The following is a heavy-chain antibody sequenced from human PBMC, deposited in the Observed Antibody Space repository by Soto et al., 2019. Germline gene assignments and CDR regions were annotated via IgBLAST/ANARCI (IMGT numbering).Heavy chain of an antibody. CDR3: ARGDILTGYQY. V-gene: IGHV4-34*02. D-gene: IGHD3-9*01. CDR1: GGSFSGYY. J-gene: IGHJ4*02. CDR2: VSHSGST. Sequence: QVQLQQWGAGLLKPSETLSLTCAVYGGSFSGYYWSWIRQPPGKGLEWIGEVSHSGSTKYNPSLKSRVTISVDTSKNQCSLKLSSVTAADTAVYYCARGDILTGYQYWGQGALVTVSS.